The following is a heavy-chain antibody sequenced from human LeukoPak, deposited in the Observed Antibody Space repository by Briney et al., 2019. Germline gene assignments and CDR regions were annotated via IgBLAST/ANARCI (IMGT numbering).Heavy chain of an antibody. D-gene: IGHD2-2*01. V-gene: IGHV3-23*01. CDR3: AKNVAVYQAAFDY. Sequence: GGSLRLSCAASGFTFSSYAMSWVRRAPGKGLEWVSHIAAGSGGSTYYADSVKGRFTISRDNSKNTLYLQMNSLRAEDTAVYYCAKNVAVYQAAFDYWGQGTLVTVSS. J-gene: IGHJ4*02. CDR1: GFTFSSYA. CDR2: IAAGSGGST.